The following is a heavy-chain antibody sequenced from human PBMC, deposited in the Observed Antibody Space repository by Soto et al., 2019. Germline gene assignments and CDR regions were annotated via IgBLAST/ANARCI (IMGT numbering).Heavy chain of an antibody. J-gene: IGHJ4*02. Sequence: PGGSLRLSCVGSGFTFSTYSINWVRQAPGKGLEWVSSISSRSDIYYADSVKGRFTISRDNAKNSVSLQMNSLRAEDTALYYCARDVWSRASGPPDSWGQGTLVTVSS. CDR2: ISSRSDI. CDR3: ARDVWSRASGPPDS. CDR1: GFTFSTYS. D-gene: IGHD3-10*01. V-gene: IGHV3-21*04.